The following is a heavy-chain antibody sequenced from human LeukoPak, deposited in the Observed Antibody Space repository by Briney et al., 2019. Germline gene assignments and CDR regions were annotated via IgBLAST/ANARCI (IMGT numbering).Heavy chain of an antibody. V-gene: IGHV1-2*02. Sequence: ASVKVSCKASGGTFSSYAISWVRQAPGQGLEWMGWINPNSGGTNYAQKFQGRVTMTRDTSISTAYMELSRLRSDDTAVYYCARAAETYYYDSSGYVDYWGQGTLVTVSS. D-gene: IGHD3-22*01. J-gene: IGHJ4*02. CDR1: GGTFSSYA. CDR2: INPNSGGT. CDR3: ARAAETYYYDSSGYVDY.